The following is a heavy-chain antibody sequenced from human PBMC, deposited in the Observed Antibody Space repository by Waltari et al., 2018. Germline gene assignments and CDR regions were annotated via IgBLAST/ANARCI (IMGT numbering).Heavy chain of an antibody. CDR2: ISYDGSNK. J-gene: IGHJ4*02. Sequence: QVQLVESGGGVVQPGRSLRLSCAASGFTFSSYAMHWVRQAPGKGLEWVAVISYDGSNKYYADSVKGRFTISRDNSKNTLYLQMNSLRAEDTAVYYCARDQWEGIAVAGDWGQGTLVTVSS. V-gene: IGHV3-30-3*01. CDR3: ARDQWEGIAVAGD. D-gene: IGHD6-19*01. CDR1: GFTFSSYA.